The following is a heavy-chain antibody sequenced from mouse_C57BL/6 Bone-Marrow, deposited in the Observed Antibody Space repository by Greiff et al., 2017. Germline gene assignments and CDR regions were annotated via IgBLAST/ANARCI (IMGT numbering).Heavy chain of an antibody. CDR3: ARSGDYEVDY. Sequence: LQESGAELVRPGTSVKVSCKASGYAFTNYLIEWVKQRPGQGLEWIGVINPGSGGTNYNEKFKGKATLTADKSSSTAYMQLSSLTSEDSAVYFCARSGDYEVDYWGQGTTLTVSS. D-gene: IGHD2-4*01. CDR2: INPGSGGT. CDR1: GYAFTNYL. J-gene: IGHJ2*01. V-gene: IGHV1-54*01.